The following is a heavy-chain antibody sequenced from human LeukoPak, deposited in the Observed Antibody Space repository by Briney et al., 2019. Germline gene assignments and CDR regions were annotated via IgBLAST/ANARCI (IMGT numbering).Heavy chain of an antibody. D-gene: IGHD6-13*01. Sequence: SETLSLTCTVSGGSISSGSYYWGWIRRPPGKGLEWIGSIYYSGSTYYKPSLKSRVTISLDTSKNQFSLKLSSVTAADTAVYYCARAYSPPQWSPFDYWGQGTLVTVSS. J-gene: IGHJ4*02. V-gene: IGHV4-39*07. CDR3: ARAYSPPQWSPFDY. CDR1: GGSISSGSYY. CDR2: IYYSGST.